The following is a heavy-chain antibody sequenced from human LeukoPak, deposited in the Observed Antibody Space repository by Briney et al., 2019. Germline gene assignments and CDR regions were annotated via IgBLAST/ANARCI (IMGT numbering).Heavy chain of an antibody. J-gene: IGHJ4*02. D-gene: IGHD4-17*01. CDR3: ARDTVTPRVYFDY. V-gene: IGHV4-39*07. CDR1: GGSISSSSYY. CDR2: IYYSGST. Sequence: PSETLSLTCTVSGGSISSSSYYWGWIRQPPGKGLEWIGSIYYSGSTYYNPSLKSRVTISVDTSKNQFSLKLSSVTAADTAVYYCARDTVTPRVYFDYWGQGTLFTVSS.